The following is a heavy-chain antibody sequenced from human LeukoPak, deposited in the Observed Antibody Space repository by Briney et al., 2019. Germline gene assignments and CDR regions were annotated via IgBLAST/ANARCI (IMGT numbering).Heavy chain of an antibody. V-gene: IGHV3-30*03. Sequence: GGSLRLSCAVSGFTFNSYGMHWVRQATGKGLEWVAVISYDGSKKYYADSMKGRFTISRDNSKNTLYLQMNSLRAEDTAVYYCARDAALYCGGDCYSWIPPHYDYWGQGTLVIVSS. J-gene: IGHJ4*02. CDR3: ARDAALYCGGDCYSWIPPHYDY. CDR1: GFTFNSYG. D-gene: IGHD2-21*02. CDR2: ISYDGSKK.